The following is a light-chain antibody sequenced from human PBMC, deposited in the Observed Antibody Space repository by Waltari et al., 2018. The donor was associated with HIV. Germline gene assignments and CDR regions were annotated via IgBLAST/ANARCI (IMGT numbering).Light chain of an antibody. J-gene: IGLJ2*01. CDR2: EVR. Sequence: QSVLTHPASVPGSPGQSITISRTGTSSDVGGYHLVPWYQQHPGKAPKLMIYEVRKRPSGVSNRFSGSKSGNTASLTISGLQAEDEADYYCCAYAGSTTYVIFGGGTKLTVL. CDR1: SSDVGGYHL. CDR3: CAYAGSTTYVI. V-gene: IGLV2-23*02.